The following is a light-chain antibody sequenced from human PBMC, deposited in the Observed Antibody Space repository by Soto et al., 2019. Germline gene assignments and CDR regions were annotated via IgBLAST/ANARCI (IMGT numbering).Light chain of an antibody. J-gene: IGLJ2*01. Sequence: SYELTQPPSVSVAPGKTARITCGGNNIGSKSVHWYQQKPGQAPVLVIYYDSDRPSGIPERFSGSNSGNTPTLTISRVEAGDEADYYCQVWDSSSDLVVFGGGTQLTVL. CDR2: YDS. CDR1: NIGSKS. CDR3: QVWDSSSDLVV. V-gene: IGLV3-21*04.